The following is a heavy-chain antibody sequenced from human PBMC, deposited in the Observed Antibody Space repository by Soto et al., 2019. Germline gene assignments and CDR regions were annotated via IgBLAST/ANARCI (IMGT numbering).Heavy chain of an antibody. CDR3: ARGWGRIFDY. Sequence: QVQLQQWGAGLLKPSETLSLTCAVYGGSFSGYYWSWIRQPPGKGLEWIGEINHSGSTNYNPSLKSRVTISEDTSKNQFSLKLSSVTAEDTAVYYCARGWGRIFDYWGQGTLVTVSS. CDR2: INHSGST. V-gene: IGHV4-34*01. CDR1: GGSFSGYY. D-gene: IGHD7-27*01. J-gene: IGHJ4*02.